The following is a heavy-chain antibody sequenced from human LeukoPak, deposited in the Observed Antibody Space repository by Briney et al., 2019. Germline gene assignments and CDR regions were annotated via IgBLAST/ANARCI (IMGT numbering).Heavy chain of an antibody. Sequence: TSVKVSCKASGFTFTSSAMQWVRQARGQRLEWIGWIVVGSGNTNYAQKFQERVTITRDMSTSTAYMELSSLRSEDTAVYYCAADWWFAPRSYYYYNGMDVWGQGTTVTVSS. D-gene: IGHD2-15*01. CDR3: AADWWFAPRSYYYYNGMDV. CDR2: IVVGSGNT. J-gene: IGHJ6*02. CDR1: GFTFTSSA. V-gene: IGHV1-58*02.